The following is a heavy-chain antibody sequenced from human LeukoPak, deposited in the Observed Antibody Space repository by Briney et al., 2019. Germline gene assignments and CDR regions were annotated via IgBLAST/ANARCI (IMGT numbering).Heavy chain of an antibody. CDR3: ARDTSGYYDY. D-gene: IGHD2-15*01. V-gene: IGHV3-30*03. J-gene: IGHJ4*02. CDR2: TSYDGSDK. Sequence: PGGSLRLSCAASGFSFSGYGMHWVRQAPGKGLEWVAVTSYDGSDKKYGDSVKGRFTISRDNSKNTLYLQVNSVRAEDTAVYYCARDTSGYYDYWGQGALVTVSS. CDR1: GFSFSGYG.